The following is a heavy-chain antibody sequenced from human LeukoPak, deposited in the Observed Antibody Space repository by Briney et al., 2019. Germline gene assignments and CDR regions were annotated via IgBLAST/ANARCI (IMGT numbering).Heavy chain of an antibody. J-gene: IGHJ4*02. CDR3: ASRSGSYYRYFDY. D-gene: IGHD3-10*01. CDR1: GYSISSGYY. Sequence: SETLSLTCTVSGYSISSGYYWGWIRQPPGKGLEWIGSIYHSGSTYYNPSLKSRVTISVDTSKNQFSLKLSSVTAADTAVYYCASRSGSYYRYFDYWGQGTLVTVSS. V-gene: IGHV4-38-2*02. CDR2: IYHSGST.